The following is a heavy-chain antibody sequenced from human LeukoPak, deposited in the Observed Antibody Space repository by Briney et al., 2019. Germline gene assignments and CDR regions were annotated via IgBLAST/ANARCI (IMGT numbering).Heavy chain of an antibody. D-gene: IGHD3-22*01. J-gene: IGHJ4*02. CDR2: ISGSGGST. CDR3: AKDPHYYDSSGPVDY. Sequence: GGSLRLSCAASGFTFSSYVMSWVRQAPGKGLEWVSAISGSGGSTYYADSVKGRFTISRDNSKNTLYLQMNSLRAEDTAVYYCAKDPHYYDSSGPVDYWGQGTLVTVSS. V-gene: IGHV3-23*01. CDR1: GFTFSSYV.